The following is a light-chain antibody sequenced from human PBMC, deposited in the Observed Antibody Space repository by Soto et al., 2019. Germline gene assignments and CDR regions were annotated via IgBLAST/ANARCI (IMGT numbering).Light chain of an antibody. V-gene: IGKV1-39*01. Sequence: DIQMTQSPSSLSASVGDRVTITCRASQSISIYLNWYQQKPGKAPKLLSYAASSLQSGVPSRFSGSGSGTDFTLTISSLQPEDFATYYCQQSYSTPPTFGGGTKVEIK. CDR1: QSISIY. CDR2: AAS. CDR3: QQSYSTPPT. J-gene: IGKJ4*01.